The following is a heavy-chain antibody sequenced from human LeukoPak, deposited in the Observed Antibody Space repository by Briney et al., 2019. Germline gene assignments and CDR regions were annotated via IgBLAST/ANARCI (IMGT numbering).Heavy chain of an antibody. J-gene: IGHJ4*02. D-gene: IGHD3-16*01. V-gene: IGHV3-23*01. CDR2: SRGNGET. CDR3: AKASWVSSTDAVR. Sequence: GGSLRLSCAASGLSFSSFAMSWVRQGPARGLEWGSSSRGNGETFYADSVKGRFTLSSDSSRNTVYFQLNNLRVEDTAIYYCAKASWVSSTDAVRWGQGTLVTVSS. CDR1: GLSFSSFA.